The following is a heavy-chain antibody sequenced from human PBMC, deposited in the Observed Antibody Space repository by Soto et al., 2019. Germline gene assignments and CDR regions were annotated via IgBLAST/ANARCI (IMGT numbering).Heavy chain of an antibody. J-gene: IGHJ4*02. CDR1: GGSISSSSYY. CDR2: IYYSGST. D-gene: IGHD1-26*01. V-gene: IGHV4-31*03. Sequence: PSETLSLTCTVSGGSISSSSYYWGWIRQPPGKGLEWIGYIYYSGSTYYNPSLKSRVTISVDTSKNQFSLKLSSVTAADTAVYYCARGLITGSQYSGGWYYFDSWGQGTQVTVSS. CDR3: ARGLITGSQYSGGWYYFDS.